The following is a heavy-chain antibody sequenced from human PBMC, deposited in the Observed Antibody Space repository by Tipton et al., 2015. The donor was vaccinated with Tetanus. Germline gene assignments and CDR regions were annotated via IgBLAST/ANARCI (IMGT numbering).Heavy chain of an antibody. Sequence: SLRLSCAASGFTLSRYTLNWVRQAPGKGLEWVSSISSSSRYIYYADSVKGRFTISRDNAKNSLYLQMNSLRAEDTAVYYCAKAKSWINLWFGAYWGQGVLVIVSP. D-gene: IGHD3-10*01. V-gene: IGHV3-21*04. J-gene: IGHJ4*02. CDR2: ISSSSRYI. CDR1: GFTLSRYT. CDR3: AKAKSWINLWFGAY.